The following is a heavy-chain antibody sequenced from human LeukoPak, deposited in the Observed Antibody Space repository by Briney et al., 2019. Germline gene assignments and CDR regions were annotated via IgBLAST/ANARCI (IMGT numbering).Heavy chain of an antibody. J-gene: IGHJ5*02. Sequence: PGGSLRLSCAASGFTFSIYEMNWVRQAPGKGLEWVSFISGSGSTIHFADSVEGRFTISRDNAKNSLHLQMNSLRGEDTAVYYCARGRWFDPWGQGTLVTVSS. CDR3: ARGRWFDP. CDR1: GFTFSIYE. CDR2: ISGSGSTI. V-gene: IGHV3-48*03.